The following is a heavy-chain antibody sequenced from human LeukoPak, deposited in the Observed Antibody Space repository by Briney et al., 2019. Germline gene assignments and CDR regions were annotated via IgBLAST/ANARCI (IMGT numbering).Heavy chain of an antibody. CDR3: ARQGRLRGGTQDY. J-gene: IGHJ4*02. D-gene: IGHD4-17*01. V-gene: IGHV4-34*01. Sequence: SETLSLTCAVYGGSFSGYYWSWIRQPPGKGLEWIGEINHSGSTNYNPSLKSRVTISVDTSKNQFSLKLSSVTAADTAVYYCARQGRLRGGTQDYWGQGTLVTVSS. CDR2: INHSGST. CDR1: GGSFSGYY.